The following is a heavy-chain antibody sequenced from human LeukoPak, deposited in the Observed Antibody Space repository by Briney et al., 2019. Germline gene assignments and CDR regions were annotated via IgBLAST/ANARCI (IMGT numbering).Heavy chain of an antibody. J-gene: IGHJ6*03. D-gene: IGHD3-22*01. Sequence: PSETLSLTCTVSGGSISSYYWSWIRQPPGKGLEWVGYIYYSGSTNYNPSLKSRVTISVDTSKNQFSLKLSSVTAADTAVYYCARGGYDSSGYLYYYYYMDVWGKGTTVTVSS. CDR3: ARGGYDSSGYLYYYYYMDV. CDR1: GGSISSYY. V-gene: IGHV4-59*01. CDR2: IYYSGST.